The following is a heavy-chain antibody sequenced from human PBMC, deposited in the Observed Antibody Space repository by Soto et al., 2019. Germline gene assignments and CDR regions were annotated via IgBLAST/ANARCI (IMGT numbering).Heavy chain of an antibody. D-gene: IGHD3-3*01. CDR1: GFAFSDAW. J-gene: IGHJ4*02. CDR3: TSGTGRSDFDY. CDR2: IKSKTEGATR. Sequence: GGSLRLSCAASGFAFSDAWMSWVRQAPGKGLEWVGRIKSKTEGATRDFAAPVKGRFAISRDDSKNTLYLQMSSLKIEDSAVYYCTSGTGRSDFDYWGLGTLVTVSS. V-gene: IGHV3-15*01.